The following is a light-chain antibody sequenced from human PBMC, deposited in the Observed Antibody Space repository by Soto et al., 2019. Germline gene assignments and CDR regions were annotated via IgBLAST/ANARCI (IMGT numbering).Light chain of an antibody. V-gene: IGKV3-15*01. Sequence: EIVMTQSPATLSVSPGERATLSCRASQSVGSDLAWYQQKPGQAPRLVIYDIFTRETGVPTRISGSGAGTECTRTISSLQYEDFSVYYCQQRSNWTDTFGGGTKVDIK. CDR3: QQRSNWTDT. J-gene: IGKJ4*01. CDR2: DIF. CDR1: QSVGSD.